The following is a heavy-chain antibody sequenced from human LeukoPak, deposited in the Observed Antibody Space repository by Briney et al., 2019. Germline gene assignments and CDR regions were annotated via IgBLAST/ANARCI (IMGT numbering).Heavy chain of an antibody. CDR2: INSDGTST. V-gene: IGHV3-74*01. J-gene: IGHJ4*02. CDR1: GFTFSSYA. CDR3: ARTYVSGSFYNDY. Sequence: GGSLRLSCAASGFTFSSYAMSWVRQAPGKGLEWVSRINSDGTSTAYADSVKGRFTISRDDAKNTLYLQMNSLRVEDTAVYFCARTYVSGSFYNDYWGQGTLVTVSS. D-gene: IGHD3-10*01.